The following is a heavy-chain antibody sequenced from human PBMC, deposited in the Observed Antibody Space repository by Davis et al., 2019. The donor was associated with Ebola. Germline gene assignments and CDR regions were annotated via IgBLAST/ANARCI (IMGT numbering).Heavy chain of an antibody. J-gene: IGHJ4*02. CDR3: ARVYNWGFDF. CDR2: ISGSGGYT. CDR1: GFTFSSYA. V-gene: IGHV3-23*01. Sequence: GESLKISCAASGFTFSSYAMSWVRQAPGKGLEWVSAISGSGGYTYYAESVKGRFTISRDSAKDSLYLHMDSLRDDDTAVYYCARVYNWGFDFWGQGTLVTVSS. D-gene: IGHD1-20*01.